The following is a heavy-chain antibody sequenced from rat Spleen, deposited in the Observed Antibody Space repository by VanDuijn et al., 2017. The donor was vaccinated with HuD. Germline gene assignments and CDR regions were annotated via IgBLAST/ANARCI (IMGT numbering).Heavy chain of an antibody. Sequence: EVQLAESGGGLVQPGRSLKLSCAASGFIFSYYGMAWVRQAPKKGLEWLAYISHDGDNTYYRDPVKGRFTISRANAESTLYLQMDSLRSEDTATYYCARHSDRSYYVMDAWGQGASVTVSS. V-gene: IGHV5-29*01. CDR3: ARHSDRSYYVMDA. J-gene: IGHJ4*01. CDR2: ISHDGDNT. D-gene: IGHD1-11*01. CDR1: GFIFSYYG.